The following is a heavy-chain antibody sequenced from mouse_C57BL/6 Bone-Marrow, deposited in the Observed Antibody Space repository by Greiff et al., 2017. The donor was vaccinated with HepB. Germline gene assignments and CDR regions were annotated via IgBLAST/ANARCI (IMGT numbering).Heavy chain of an antibody. V-gene: IGHV1-42*01. J-gene: IGHJ3*01. Sequence: EVKVEESGPELVKPGASVKISCKASGYSFTGYYMNWVKQSPEKSLEWIGEINPSTGGTTYNQKFKAKATLTVDKSSSTAYMKLKSLTSEDSAVYDCARSYYYGSSRGFAYWGQGTLVTVSA. CDR3: ARSYYYGSSRGFAY. CDR1: GYSFTGYY. CDR2: INPSTGGT. D-gene: IGHD1-1*01.